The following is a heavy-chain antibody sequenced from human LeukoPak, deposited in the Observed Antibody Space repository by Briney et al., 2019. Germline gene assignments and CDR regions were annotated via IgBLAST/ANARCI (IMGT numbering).Heavy chain of an antibody. CDR2: INPNSGGT. V-gene: IGHV1-2*02. D-gene: IGHD6-6*01. CDR3: AGDPLSSSSGPADY. CDR1: GYTFTGYN. Sequence: ASVKVSCKASGYTFTGYNLHWVRQAPGQGLEWMGWINPNSGGTNYAQKFQGRVTMTRDTSISTAYMDLSRLRSDDTAVYYCAGDPLSSSSGPADYWGQGTLVTVSS. J-gene: IGHJ4*02.